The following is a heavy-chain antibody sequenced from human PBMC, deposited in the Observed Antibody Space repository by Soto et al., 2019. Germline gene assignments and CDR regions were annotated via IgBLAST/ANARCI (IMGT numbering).Heavy chain of an antibody. CDR1: GSPISSYY. CDR2: IYYTGTT. J-gene: IGHJ4*01. D-gene: IGHD2-15*01. Sequence: SETLSLTCNVSGSPISSYYWGWFRQPPGQGLEWVGYIYYTGTTSYNPSLRSRVAISVDASKSQFSLDLRSVTAADTAVYFCARLGGRYQAFDYWGHGALVTVS. V-gene: IGHV4-59*08. CDR3: ARLGGRYQAFDY.